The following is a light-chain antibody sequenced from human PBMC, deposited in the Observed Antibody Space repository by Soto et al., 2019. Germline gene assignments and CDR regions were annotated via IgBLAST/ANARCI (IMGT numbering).Light chain of an antibody. J-gene: IGLJ3*02. CDR2: EVT. Sequence: QSALTQPASVSGSPGQSITISCTGTRSDVGGYNYVSWYQQHPGKAPKLMIYEVTARPSGVSNRFSGSKSGNTASLTISGLQAEDEADYYCSSYTSDSTLVVFGGGTKLTVL. CDR1: RSDVGGYNY. CDR3: SSYTSDSTLVV. V-gene: IGLV2-14*01.